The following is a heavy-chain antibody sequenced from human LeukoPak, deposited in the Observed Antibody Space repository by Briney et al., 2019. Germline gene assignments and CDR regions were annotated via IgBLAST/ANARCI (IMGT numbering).Heavy chain of an antibody. Sequence: PGGSLRLSCAASGFTFSSYALHWVRQAPGKGLEWVAVISYDGSNKYYADSVEGRFTVSRDNSKNTVYLQMNSLRSEDTAVYYCARDPLLWSTGWYMGFDYWGQGTLVTVSS. V-gene: IGHV3-30*01. CDR3: ARDPLLWSTGWYMGFDY. CDR2: ISYDGSNK. J-gene: IGHJ4*02. CDR1: GFTFSSYA. D-gene: IGHD6-19*01.